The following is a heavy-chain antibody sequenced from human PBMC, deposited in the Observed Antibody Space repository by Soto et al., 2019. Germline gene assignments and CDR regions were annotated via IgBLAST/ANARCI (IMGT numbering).Heavy chain of an antibody. D-gene: IGHD6-19*01. CDR1: GFTFSDHY. Sequence: EVQLVESGGGLVQPEGSLRLSCAASGFTFSDHYMDWVRQAPGKGLEWVGRIKNKANSYTTEYAAPVKGRFIIPRDDSKNSVFLQRNRLKTDDTAVYYCPRVRLGRSPPSDYWGQGILVTVSS. CDR3: PRVRLGRSPPSDY. V-gene: IGHV3-72*01. J-gene: IGHJ4*02. CDR2: IKNKANSYTT.